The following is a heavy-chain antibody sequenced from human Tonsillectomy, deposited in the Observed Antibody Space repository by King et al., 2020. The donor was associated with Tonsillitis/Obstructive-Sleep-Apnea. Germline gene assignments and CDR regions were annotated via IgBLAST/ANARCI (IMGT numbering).Heavy chain of an antibody. CDR2: IYYSGST. D-gene: IGHD6-19*01. Sequence: VQLQESGPGLVKPSETLSLTCTVSGGSISSYYWSWIRQPPGKGLEWIGYIYYSGSTNYNPYLKSRVTISVDTSKNQFSLKLSSMTAADTAIYYCAREADDAFDICGRGTMVTLS. J-gene: IGHJ3*02. CDR3: AREADDAFDI. V-gene: IGHV4-59*01. CDR1: GGSISSYY.